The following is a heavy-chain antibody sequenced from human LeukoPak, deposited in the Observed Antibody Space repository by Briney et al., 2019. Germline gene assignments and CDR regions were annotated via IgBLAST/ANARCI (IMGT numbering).Heavy chain of an antibody. CDR3: AKHSVGATVGWDAFDI. V-gene: IGHV3-23*01. CDR2: TTGSGITT. Sequence: PGGSPRLSCTASGFPFSDYAMSWVRQAPGKGLEWVSVTTGSGITTYYADSVKGRFTISRDNSKNTLSLQMDSLRGEDTGVYYCAKHSVGATVGWDAFDIWGQGTLVTASS. J-gene: IGHJ3*02. CDR1: GFPFSDYA. D-gene: IGHD1-26*01.